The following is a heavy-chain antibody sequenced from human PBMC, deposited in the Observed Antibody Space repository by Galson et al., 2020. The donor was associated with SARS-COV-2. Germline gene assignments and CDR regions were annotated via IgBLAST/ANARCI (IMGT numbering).Heavy chain of an antibody. Sequence: SETLSLTCAVSDVSISTTNYWSWIRQAPGKGLEWIGRVYPRGSTYYNPSLKSRVTISLDTSKNQFSLRLTSVTAADTALYARQGVTMIFLLTVPGWFFDLWGRGTLVTVSS. CDR3: QGVTMIFLLTVPGWFFDL. CDR1: DVSISTTNY. J-gene: IGHJ2*01. V-gene: IGHV4-38-2*01. CDR2: VYPRGST. D-gene: IGHD2-15*01.